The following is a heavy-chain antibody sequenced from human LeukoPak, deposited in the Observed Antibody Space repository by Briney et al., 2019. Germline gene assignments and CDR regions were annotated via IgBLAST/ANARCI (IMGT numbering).Heavy chain of an antibody. Sequence: SETLSLTCAVYGGSFSGYYWSCIRQPPGKGLEWIGEINHSGSTNYNPSLKSRVTISVDTSKNQFSLKLSSVTAADTAVYYCARETVITIFGVVEPIFDYWGQGTLVTVSS. J-gene: IGHJ4*02. CDR2: INHSGST. CDR3: ARETVITIFGVVEPIFDY. D-gene: IGHD3-3*01. V-gene: IGHV4-34*01. CDR1: GGSFSGYY.